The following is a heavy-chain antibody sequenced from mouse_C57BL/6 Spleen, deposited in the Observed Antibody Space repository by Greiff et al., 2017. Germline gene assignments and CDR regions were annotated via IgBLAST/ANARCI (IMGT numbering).Heavy chain of an antibody. CDR2: IDPENGDT. J-gene: IGHJ2*01. D-gene: IGHD2-5*01. CDR3: TSNYDYY. CDR1: GFNIKDDY. Sequence: EVKLQESGAELVRPGASVKLSCTASGFNIKDDYMHWVKQRPEQGLEWIGWIDPENGDTEYASKFQGKATITADTSSNTAYLQLSSLTSEDTAVYYCTSNYDYYWGQGTTLTVSS. V-gene: IGHV14-4*01.